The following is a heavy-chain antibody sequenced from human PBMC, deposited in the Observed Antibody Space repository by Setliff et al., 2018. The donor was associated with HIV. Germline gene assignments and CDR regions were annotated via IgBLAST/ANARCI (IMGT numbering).Heavy chain of an antibody. J-gene: IGHJ4*02. V-gene: IGHV1-69*13. Sequence: EASVKVSCKASGGTFSNHVMSWVRQAPGQGLEWMGGIIPISGTANYAQKFQCRVTITPDESTSTAYMELSGLRSEDTAVYYCASGSYSSSSELAFDYWGQGTLVTVSS. D-gene: IGHD6-13*01. CDR1: GGTFSNHV. CDR2: IIPISGTA. CDR3: ASGSYSSSSELAFDY.